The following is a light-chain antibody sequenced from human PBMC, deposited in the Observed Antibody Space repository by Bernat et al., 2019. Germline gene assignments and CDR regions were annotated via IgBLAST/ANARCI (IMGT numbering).Light chain of an antibody. V-gene: IGLV2-14*01. CDR2: DVS. CDR3: SSYTSSSTLV. CDR1: SSDVGGYNY. J-gene: IGLJ1*01. Sequence: QSALTQPASVSGSPGQSITISCTGTSSDVGGYNYVSWYQQHPGKAPKVMIYDVSNRPSGVSNRFSGSKSGNTASLAFSGLQAEDEADYYCSSYTSSSTLVFGTWTKVTVL.